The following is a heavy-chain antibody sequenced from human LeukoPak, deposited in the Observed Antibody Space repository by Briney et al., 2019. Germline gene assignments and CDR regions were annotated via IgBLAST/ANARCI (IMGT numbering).Heavy chain of an antibody. V-gene: IGHV4-4*09. CDR2: IYTSGRT. Sequence: SETLSLPCTVSGRSICSCHGRWPRHPPGKGLEWIGYIYTSGRTNYTPSIKSRVTISVDTSKNQLSLKLSSVTAADTAMYYCARLDYYYYMDVWSKGTTVTVSS. J-gene: IGHJ6*03. CDR1: GRSICSCH. CDR3: ARLDYYYYMDV.